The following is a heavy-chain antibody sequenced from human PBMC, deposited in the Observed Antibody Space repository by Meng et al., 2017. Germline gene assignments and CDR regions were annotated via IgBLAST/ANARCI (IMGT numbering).Heavy chain of an antibody. CDR3: ARGGAARPPDY. J-gene: IGHJ4*02. V-gene: IGHV3-11*01. D-gene: IGHD6-6*01. CDR1: GFTFSAYY. CDR2: ISSSGSTI. Sequence: VQLVWAGCGLVKPVGSRSLAWAASGFTFSAYYMSWIGQAPGKGLEWVSHISSSGSTIYYADSVKGRFTISRDNAKNSLYLQMNSLRAEDTAVYYCARGGAARPPDYWGQGTLVTVSS.